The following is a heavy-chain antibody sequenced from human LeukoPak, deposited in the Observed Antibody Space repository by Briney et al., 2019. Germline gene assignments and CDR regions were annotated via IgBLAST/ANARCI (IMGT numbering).Heavy chain of an antibody. J-gene: IGHJ4*02. CDR3: ARAYSSGWYWSY. CDR2: INHSGST. D-gene: IGHD6-19*01. CDR1: GGSFSGYY. Sequence: SETLSLTCAVYGGSFSGYYWSWIRQPPGKGLEWIGEINHSGSTNYNPSLKSRVTISVDTSKNQFSLKLSSVTAADTAVYYCARAYSSGWYWSYWGQGTLVTVSS. V-gene: IGHV4-34*01.